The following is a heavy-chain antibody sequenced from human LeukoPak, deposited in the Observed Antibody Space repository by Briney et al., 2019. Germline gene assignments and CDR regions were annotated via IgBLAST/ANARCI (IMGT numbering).Heavy chain of an antibody. CDR3: AKHSSLSRFGYFDP. CDR2: IYPGDSDT. J-gene: IGHJ5*02. Sequence: GESLKISCKGSGYTFSNYWIAWVRQMPGKGLEWMGVIYPGDSDTRYSPSLQGQVTFSVDKSINTAYLQWSSLTASDTAMYYCAKHSSLSRFGYFDPWGQGTLVTVSS. D-gene: IGHD3-10*01. CDR1: GYTFSNYW. V-gene: IGHV5-51*01.